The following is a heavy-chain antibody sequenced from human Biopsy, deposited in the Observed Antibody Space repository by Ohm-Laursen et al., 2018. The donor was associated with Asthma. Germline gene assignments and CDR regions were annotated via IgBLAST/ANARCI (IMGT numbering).Heavy chain of an antibody. J-gene: IGHJ6*02. CDR2: ISHSGST. Sequence: PSETLSLTCVVSGGSISSGGYWTWIRQPPGKGLEWIGYISHSGSTYFNPSLKSRVTISLDRTKSQFSLKLSSVTAADTALYYCARAQAAQYYYGMDVWGQGTTVTVSS. V-gene: IGHV4-30-2*01. D-gene: IGHD6-6*01. CDR1: GGSISSGGY. CDR3: ARAQAAQYYYGMDV.